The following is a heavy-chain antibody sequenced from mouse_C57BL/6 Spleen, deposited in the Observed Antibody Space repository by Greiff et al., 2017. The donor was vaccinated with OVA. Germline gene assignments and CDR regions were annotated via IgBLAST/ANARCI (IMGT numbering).Heavy chain of an antibody. CDR2: ISYDGSN. Sequence: EVKLEESGPGLVKPSQSLSLTCSVTGYSITSGYYWYWIRQFPGNKLEWMGYISYDGSNNYNPSLKNRTSITRDTSKNQFFLKLNSVTTEDTATYYCARDLLTTVVPYWGQGTTLTVSS. J-gene: IGHJ2*01. CDR1: GYSITSGYY. V-gene: IGHV3-6*01. CDR3: ARDLLTTVVPY. D-gene: IGHD1-1*01.